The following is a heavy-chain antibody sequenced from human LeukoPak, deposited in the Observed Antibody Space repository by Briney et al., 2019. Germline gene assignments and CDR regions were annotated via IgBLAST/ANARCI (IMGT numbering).Heavy chain of an antibody. CDR2: IYSSGST. J-gene: IGHJ4*02. CDR1: GGFISRYF. CDR3: ARDDYGEGVVDY. V-gene: IGHV4-59*01. D-gene: IGHD4-17*01. Sequence: PSETLSLTCTVSGGFISRYFWSWIRQPPGKGLEWIGYIYSSGSTNYNPSLKSRVTMSVDTSKNQFSLKLSSVTAADTAVYYCARDDYGEGVVDYWGQGTLVTVSS.